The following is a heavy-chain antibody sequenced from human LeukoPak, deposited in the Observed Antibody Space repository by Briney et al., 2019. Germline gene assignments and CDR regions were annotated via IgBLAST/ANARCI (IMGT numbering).Heavy chain of an antibody. V-gene: IGHV3-15*01. CDR1: GFTFSSYA. J-gene: IGHJ4*02. D-gene: IGHD3-10*01. CDR2: IKSKTDGGTT. Sequence: PGGSLRLSCAASGFTFSSYAMSWVRQAPGKGLEWVGRIKSKTDGGTTDYAAPVKGRFTISRDDSKNTLYLQINSLKTEDTAVYYCTTDLYGSGSYGYWGQGTLVTVSS. CDR3: TTDLYGSGSYGY.